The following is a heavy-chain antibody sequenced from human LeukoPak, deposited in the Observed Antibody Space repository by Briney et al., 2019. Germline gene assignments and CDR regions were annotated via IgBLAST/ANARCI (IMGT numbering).Heavy chain of an antibody. CDR2: IYYSGST. J-gene: IGHJ4*02. Sequence: PSETLSLTCTVSGGSISSYYWSWIRQPPGKGLEWIGFIYYSGSTNYNPSLKSRVTISVDTSKNQFSLKLSSVTAADTAVYYCASGRGPWGYWGQGTLVTVSS. D-gene: IGHD3-10*01. CDR3: ASGRGPWGY. V-gene: IGHV4-59*08. CDR1: GGSISSYY.